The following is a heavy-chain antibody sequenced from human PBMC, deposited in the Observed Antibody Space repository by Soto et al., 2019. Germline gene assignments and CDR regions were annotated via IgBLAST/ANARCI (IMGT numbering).Heavy chain of an antibody. D-gene: IGHD3-9*01. CDR2: INPNSGDT. J-gene: IGHJ3*01. CDR3: ARDSYYYILTGYSRNAFDV. CDR1: GYTFIGHY. Sequence: QVQLVQSGAEVKKPGASVKVSCKASGYTFIGHYMHWVRQAPGQGLEWMGWINPNSGDTNYAQKFQGRIIMTRDTSISTAYMEQSRLRSDDTAVYYCARDSYYYILTGYSRNAFDVWGQGTVVTVSS. V-gene: IGHV1-2*02.